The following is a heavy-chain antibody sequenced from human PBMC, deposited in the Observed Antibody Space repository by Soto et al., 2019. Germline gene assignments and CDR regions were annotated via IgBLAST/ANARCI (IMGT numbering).Heavy chain of an antibody. V-gene: IGHV4-61*01. D-gene: IGHD2-15*01. CDR2: IYYTGTT. Sequence: QVQLQESGPGLVKPSETLSLTCTVSGDSVSAGSYYWSWIRQPPGKGLEWIGFIYYTGTTRYNPSLQSRVLMSVDTPKNQLSLNLNSVTAAYKAVYYCARVGSTEPCYDPCGQGTLVTVSS. CDR1: GDSVSAGSYY. CDR3: ARVGSTEPCYDP. J-gene: IGHJ5*02.